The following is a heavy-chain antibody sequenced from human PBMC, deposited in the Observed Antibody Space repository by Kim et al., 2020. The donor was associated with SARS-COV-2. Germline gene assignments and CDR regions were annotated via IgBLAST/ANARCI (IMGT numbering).Heavy chain of an antibody. D-gene: IGHD2-2*01. CDR3: ATLSVSSPWNYYYYYYMDV. J-gene: IGHJ6*03. CDR1: GGSISSSSYY. Sequence: SETLSLTCTVSGGSISSSSYYWGWIRQPPGKGLEWIGSIYYSGSTYYNPSLKSRVTISVDTSKNQFSLKLSSVTAADTAVYYCATLSVSSPWNYYYYYYMDVWGKGTTVTVSS. CDR2: IYYSGST. V-gene: IGHV4-39*01.